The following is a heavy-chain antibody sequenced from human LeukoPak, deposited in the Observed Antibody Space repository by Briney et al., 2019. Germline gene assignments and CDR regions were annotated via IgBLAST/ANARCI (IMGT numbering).Heavy chain of an antibody. CDR2: ISGGGGNT. CDR1: GFTFSSYA. Sequence: GGSLRLSCAASGFTFSSYAMSWVRQAPGKGLEWVSVISGGGGNTVYADSVKGRFTISRDNSKNTLVLQMNSLRAEDTAVYYCAKDHAFWSGYYFDYWGQGTQVTVSS. V-gene: IGHV3-23*01. CDR3: AKDHAFWSGYYFDY. J-gene: IGHJ4*02. D-gene: IGHD3-3*01.